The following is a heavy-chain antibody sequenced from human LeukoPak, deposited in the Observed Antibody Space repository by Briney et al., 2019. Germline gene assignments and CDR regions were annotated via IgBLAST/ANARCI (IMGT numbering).Heavy chain of an antibody. V-gene: IGHV6-1*01. CDR1: GDSVSSNSAA. CDR3: ARGHNWNYSYYYYGMDV. J-gene: IGHJ6*02. D-gene: IGHD1-7*01. Sequence: SQTLSLTCAISGDSVSSNSAAWNWIRQSPSRGLEWLGRTYYRSKWYNDYAVSVKSRITINPDTSKSQFSLQLNSVTPEDTAVYYCARGHNWNYSYYYYGMDVWGQGTTVTVSS. CDR2: TYYRSKWYN.